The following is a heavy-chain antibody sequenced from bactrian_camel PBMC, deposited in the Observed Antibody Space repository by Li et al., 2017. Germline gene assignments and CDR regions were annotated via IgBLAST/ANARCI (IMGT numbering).Heavy chain of an antibody. Sequence: HVQLVESGGGSVQVGVSLRLSYTASRDTLDLGGKCMAWFRQAPGKEREGVATDDSDGDTNYADSVKGRFFISQDTAAKTAYPDMTALKPDDTAMYVCAADRRRRCVLPATDYQGQGTQVTVS. CDR2: DDSDGDT. V-gene: IGHV3S53*01. D-gene: IGHD4*01. J-gene: IGHJ4*01. CDR1: RDTLDLGGKC.